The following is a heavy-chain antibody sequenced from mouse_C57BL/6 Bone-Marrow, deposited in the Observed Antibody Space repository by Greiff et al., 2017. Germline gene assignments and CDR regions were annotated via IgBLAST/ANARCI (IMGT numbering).Heavy chain of an antibody. CDR1: GFSLSTSGMG. CDR3: AREGLSTMITTAYYYAMDY. Sequence: QVTLKESGPGILQSSQNLSLTCSFSGFSLSTSGMGVSWIRQPSGKGLEWLAHIYWDDDKRNNQSLKNRPTISKDTSRNLVFLKITSVDTADTATYYCAREGLSTMITTAYYYAMDYWGQGTSVTVSS. D-gene: IGHD2-4*01. J-gene: IGHJ4*01. V-gene: IGHV8-12*01. CDR2: IYWDDDK.